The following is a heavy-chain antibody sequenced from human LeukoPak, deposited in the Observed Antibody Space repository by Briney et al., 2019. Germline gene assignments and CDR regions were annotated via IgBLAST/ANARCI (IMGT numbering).Heavy chain of an antibody. J-gene: IGHJ4*02. CDR2: ISAYNGNT. D-gene: IGHD2-2*01. V-gene: IGHV1-18*01. CDR1: GYTFTSYG. Sequence: ASVKVSCKASGYTFTSYGISWVRQAPGQGLEWMGWISAYNGNTNYAQKLQGRVTMTTDTSTSTAYMELRSLRSDDTAVFYCARAGFVVPAAIELDYWGQGTLVIVSS. CDR3: ARAGFVVPAAIELDY.